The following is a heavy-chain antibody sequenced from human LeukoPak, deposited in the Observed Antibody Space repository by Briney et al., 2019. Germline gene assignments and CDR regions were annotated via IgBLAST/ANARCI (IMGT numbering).Heavy chain of an antibody. CDR1: AFTFTSSA. Sequence: TSVKVSCKASAFTFTSSAMQWVRQARGQRLEWIGWIVVGSGNTNYAQKFQERVTITRDMSTSTAYMELSSLRSEDTAVYYCAAGNSGSYRYWGQGTLVTVSS. V-gene: IGHV1-58*02. CDR3: AAGNSGSYRY. J-gene: IGHJ4*02. CDR2: IVVGSGNT. D-gene: IGHD1-26*01.